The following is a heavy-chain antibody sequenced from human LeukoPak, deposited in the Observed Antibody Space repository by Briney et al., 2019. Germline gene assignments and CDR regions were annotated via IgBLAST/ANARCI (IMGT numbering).Heavy chain of an antibody. Sequence: GGSLRLSCAASGFTFSDTWMHWVRQAPGKGLGWVSRIRSDGSNTRYAESVKGRFTISRDNAKNALYLQMNSLRAEDTAVYYCARDWFHAIDYWGQGTLVTVSS. CDR3: ARDWFHAIDY. V-gene: IGHV3-74*01. CDR2: IRSDGSNT. CDR1: GFTFSDTW. J-gene: IGHJ4*02. D-gene: IGHD2/OR15-2a*01.